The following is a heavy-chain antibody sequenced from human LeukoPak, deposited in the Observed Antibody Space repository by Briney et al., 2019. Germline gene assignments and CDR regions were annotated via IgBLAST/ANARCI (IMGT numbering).Heavy chain of an antibody. Sequence: ASVKVSCKASGYTFTRYAMNWVRQAPGQGLEWMGWINTNTGTPTCAQGFTGRFVFSLDTSVSTAYLQISSLKAEDTAVYYCARDQWQVQDWGQGTLVTVSS. CDR2: INTNTGTP. D-gene: IGHD6-19*01. J-gene: IGHJ1*01. CDR3: ARDQWQVQD. CDR1: GYTFTRYA. V-gene: IGHV7-4-1*02.